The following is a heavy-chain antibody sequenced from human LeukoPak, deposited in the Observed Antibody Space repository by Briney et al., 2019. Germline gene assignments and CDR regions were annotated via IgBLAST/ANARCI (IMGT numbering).Heavy chain of an antibody. J-gene: IGHJ5*02. V-gene: IGHV1-2*02. CDR2: IIPDSGGA. CDR3: ARGVGGSSNWFDP. D-gene: IGHD1-26*01. Sequence: ASVKVSCKTSGYTSTNYYVHWVRQAPGQGLEWMGYIIPDSGGADYDQRFQGRVTMTRDKSISTVYMELSSLRSDDTAVYYCARGVGGSSNWFDPWGPGTLVTVSS. CDR1: GYTSTNYY.